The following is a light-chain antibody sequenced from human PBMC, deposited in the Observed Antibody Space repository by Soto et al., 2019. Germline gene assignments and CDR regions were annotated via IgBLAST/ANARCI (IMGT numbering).Light chain of an antibody. CDR2: HTS. Sequence: IVLTHSPCTLSLSPLERASLSCRASQSVSTYLAWYQQKPGQAPRLLIYHTSNRAAGIPARFSGSGSGTDFTLTISSLEPEDFAVYYCQQYGTSPPWTFGQGTKVDIK. V-gene: IGKV3-11*01. J-gene: IGKJ1*01. CDR3: QQYGTSPPWT. CDR1: QSVSTY.